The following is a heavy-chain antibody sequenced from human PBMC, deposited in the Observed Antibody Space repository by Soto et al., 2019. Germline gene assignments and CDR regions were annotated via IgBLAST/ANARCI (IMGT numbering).Heavy chain of an antibody. CDR3: ARGPYYFDSSRPSRYFDL. Sequence: GGSRRLSCAASGFTFSSYWMSWVRQAPGKGLEWVANIKQDGSEKQYVDSVRGRFTISRDNAENSLYLQMNSLRVEDTAVYYCARGPYYFDSSRPSRYFDLWCRAILLPVSS. CDR1: GFTFSSYW. V-gene: IGHV3-7*01. D-gene: IGHD3-22*01. J-gene: IGHJ2*01. CDR2: IKQDGSEK.